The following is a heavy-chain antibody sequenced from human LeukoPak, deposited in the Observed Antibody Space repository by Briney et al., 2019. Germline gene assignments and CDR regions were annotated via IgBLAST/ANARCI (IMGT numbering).Heavy chain of an antibody. CDR2: IYFSGTT. CDR3: ARVPRYYDSSGYYVGYFDY. J-gene: IGHJ4*02. V-gene: IGHV4-61*01. D-gene: IGHD3-22*01. Sequence: PSETLSLTCTVSGGSISSGSYYWSWIRQPPGKGLEWIGYIYFSGTTNYNPSLKSRVTISVDTSKNQFSLKLNSVTAADTAVYYCARVPRYYDSSGYYVGYFDYWGQGILVTVSS. CDR1: GGSISSGSYY.